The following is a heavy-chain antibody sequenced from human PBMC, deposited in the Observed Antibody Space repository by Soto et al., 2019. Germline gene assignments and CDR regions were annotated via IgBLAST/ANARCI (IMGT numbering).Heavy chain of an antibody. V-gene: IGHV4-34*01. D-gene: IGHD2-21*02. CDR3: ARDNQASLAYCGGDCYSHYYGMAV. CDR1: GGSLSGYY. Sequence: LSLTCAVYGGSLSGYYWSWIRQPPGKGLEWIGEINHSGSTNYNPSLKSRVTISVDTSKNQFSLKLSSVTAADTAVYYCARDNQASLAYCGGDCYSHYYGMAVRGQRPPVIVSS. CDR2: INHSGST. J-gene: IGHJ6*02.